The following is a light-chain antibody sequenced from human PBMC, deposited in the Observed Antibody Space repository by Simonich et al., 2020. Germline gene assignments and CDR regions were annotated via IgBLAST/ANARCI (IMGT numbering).Light chain of an antibody. CDR3: QQSYSTPYT. Sequence: DIQMTQSPSSLSASVGDRVTITCRASPSISSYLNWYQQKPGKAPKRLIYAASSLQSGVPSRFSGSGSGTDFTLTISSLQPEDFATYYCQQSYSTPYTFGQGTKVEIK. CDR1: PSISSY. CDR2: AAS. V-gene: IGKV1-39*01. J-gene: IGKJ2*01.